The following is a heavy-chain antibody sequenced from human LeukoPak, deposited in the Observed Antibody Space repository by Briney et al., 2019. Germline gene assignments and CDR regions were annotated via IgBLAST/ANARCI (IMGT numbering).Heavy chain of an antibody. V-gene: IGHV4-34*01. CDR2: INHSGST. Sequence: SETLSLTCAVYGGSFSGYYWSWIRQPPEKGLEWIGEINHSGSTNYNPSLKSRVTISVDTSKNQFSLKLSSVTAADTAVYYCAAGGGWKDIDYWGQGTLVTVSS. CDR1: GGSFSGYY. J-gene: IGHJ4*02. D-gene: IGHD6-19*01. CDR3: AAGGGWKDIDY.